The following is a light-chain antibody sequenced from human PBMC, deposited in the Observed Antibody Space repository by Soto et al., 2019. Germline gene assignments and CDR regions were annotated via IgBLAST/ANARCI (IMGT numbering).Light chain of an antibody. V-gene: IGKV1-5*03. CDR2: KAS. Sequence: DIQMTQSPSTLSASVGDRVTITCRASQSISSWLAWYLQKPGKAPKLLIYKASTLQDGVPSRFSGSGSGTEFTLTISSLQPDDFPTYYCQQYSSYSPYTFGQGTKLEIK. CDR1: QSISSW. CDR3: QQYSSYSPYT. J-gene: IGKJ2*01.